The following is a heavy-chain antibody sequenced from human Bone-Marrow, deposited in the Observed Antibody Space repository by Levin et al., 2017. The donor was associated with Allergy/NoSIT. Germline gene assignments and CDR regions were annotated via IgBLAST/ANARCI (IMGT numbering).Heavy chain of an antibody. CDR1: GFTFTSSA. J-gene: IGHJ4*02. Sequence: SVKVSCKASGFTFTSSAVQWVRQARGQRLEWIGWIVVGSGNTNYAQKFQERVTITRDMSTSTAYMELSSLRSEDTAVYYCAAGAPVTTISPPLKFDYWGQGTLVTVSS. D-gene: IGHD4-17*01. CDR3: AAGAPVTTISPPLKFDY. CDR2: IVVGSGNT. V-gene: IGHV1-58*01.